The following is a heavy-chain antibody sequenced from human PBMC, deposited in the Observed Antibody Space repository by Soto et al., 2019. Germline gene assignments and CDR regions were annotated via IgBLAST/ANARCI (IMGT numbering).Heavy chain of an antibody. Sequence: QVQLQQWGAGLLKPSETLSLTCAVYGGSFSGYYWSWIRQPPGKGLEWIGEINHSGSTNYNPSLKSRVTISVDTSKNQFSLRLSSVTAADTAVYDCARRSQLWHGMDVWGQGTTVTVSS. V-gene: IGHV4-34*01. CDR3: ARRSQLWHGMDV. J-gene: IGHJ6*02. D-gene: IGHD5-18*01. CDR2: INHSGST. CDR1: GGSFSGYY.